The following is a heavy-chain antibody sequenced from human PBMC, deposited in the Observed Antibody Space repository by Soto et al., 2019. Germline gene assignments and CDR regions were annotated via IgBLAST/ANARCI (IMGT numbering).Heavy chain of an antibody. V-gene: IGHV3-23*01. CDR1: GVTFSSYA. D-gene: IGHD2-21*02. CDR2: ISGSGGST. J-gene: IGHJ4*02. Sequence: EVQLLESGGGLVQPGGSLRLSCAASGVTFSSYAMSWVRQAPGKGLEWVSAISGSGGSTYYADSVKGRFTISRDNSKNTRSLQMNSLRAEDRDVYYCAKSRLASCGGACYPKDYWGQGPLVTVSS. CDR3: AKSRLASCGGACYPKDY.